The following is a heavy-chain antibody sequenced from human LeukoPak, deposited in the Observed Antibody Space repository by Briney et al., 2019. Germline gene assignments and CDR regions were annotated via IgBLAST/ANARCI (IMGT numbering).Heavy chain of an antibody. CDR3: ARGVPSYAYDGSSYYHSSAGYKP. CDR2: IKLDGSEK. J-gene: IGHJ3*01. V-gene: IGHV3-7*01. Sequence: PGGSLRLSCAASGFTFSSYWMGWVRQAPGKGLEWVATIKLDGSEKYYVDSMKGRLTISRDNAKNSLYLQMNSLRAEDTAVYYCARGVPSYAYDGSSYYHSSAGYKPWGQGTLVTVSS. D-gene: IGHD3-22*01. CDR1: GFTFSSYW.